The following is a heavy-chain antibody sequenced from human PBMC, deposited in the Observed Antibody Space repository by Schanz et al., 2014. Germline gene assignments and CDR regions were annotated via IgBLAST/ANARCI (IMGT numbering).Heavy chain of an antibody. CDR1: EFSFSTYW. V-gene: IGHV3-74*02. D-gene: IGHD1-7*01. Sequence: EVQLLESGGGLVQPRGSLRLSCAASEFSFSTYWMHWVRQAPGKGLVWVSHINSDGTTTTYADSVKGRFTISRDNAENTLYLQMNSLRVEDTAVYYCAMGGYQLHHWGQGTLVTVSS. J-gene: IGHJ4*02. CDR2: INSDGTTT. CDR3: AMGGYQLHH.